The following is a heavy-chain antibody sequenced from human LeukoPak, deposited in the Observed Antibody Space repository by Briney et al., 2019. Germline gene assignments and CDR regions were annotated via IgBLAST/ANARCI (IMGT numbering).Heavy chain of an antibody. CDR3: STEDGRD. J-gene: IGHJ4*01. CDR2: IKTKTEGETT. Sequence: GGSLRLSCAASGFTFSTAWMSWVRQAPGKGLEWVGRIKTKTEGETTDYAAPVKGRFTISRDDSRDTLYLQMNSLKTEDTALYYCSTEDGRDWGHETLVTVSS. CDR1: GFTFSTAW. V-gene: IGHV3-15*01. D-gene: IGHD1-26*01.